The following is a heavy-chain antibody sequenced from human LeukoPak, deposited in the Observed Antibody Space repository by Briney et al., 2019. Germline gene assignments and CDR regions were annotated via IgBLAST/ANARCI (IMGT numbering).Heavy chain of an antibody. CDR1: GFNFNIYA. CDR3: ARDRGRYYDSRGFYWGYYFDS. Sequence: GGSLRLSCVASGFNFNIYAMHWVRQAPGKGLEWVSTISGSVDTTYYADSVKGRFTISRDNSKDTLYLQMSSVRVDDTAVYYCARDRGRYYDSRGFYWGYYFDSWGQGILVTVST. CDR2: ISGSVDTT. V-gene: IGHV3-23*01. D-gene: IGHD3-22*01. J-gene: IGHJ4*02.